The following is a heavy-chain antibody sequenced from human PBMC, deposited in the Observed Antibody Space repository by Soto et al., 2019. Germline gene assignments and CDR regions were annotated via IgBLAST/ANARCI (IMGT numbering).Heavy chain of an antibody. D-gene: IGHD5-12*01. CDR2: ISDGDGRT. CDR1: GFTFSRYA. J-gene: IGHJ3*02. Sequence: EVQLLESGGGLVQPGGSLRLSCAASGFTFSRYAMSWVRQAPGKGLEWFSAISDGDGRTYYADSVKGRFTISRDNSKNTLYLQLDSLRAEDTAVYYCAKDRSGVPTNRGGDDAFDIWGQGTMVTVSS. V-gene: IGHV3-23*01. CDR3: AKDRSGVPTNRGGDDAFDI.